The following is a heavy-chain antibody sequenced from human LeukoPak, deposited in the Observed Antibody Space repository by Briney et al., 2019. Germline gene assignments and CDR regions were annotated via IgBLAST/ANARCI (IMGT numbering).Heavy chain of an antibody. D-gene: IGHD2/OR15-2a*01. CDR1: GFTFSIFW. CDR2: IKQDGTEI. J-gene: IGHJ4*02. Sequence: GGSLRLSCAASGFTFSIFWMSWVPHGPGKGLQWVSNIKQDGTEIYYLDSVKGRFTISRDNAKNSLYLQMNSLRAEDTAVYFCAKEFLPSSTFWAPHYFDSWGLGTPVTVSS. CDR3: AKEFLPSSTFWAPHYFDS. V-gene: IGHV3-7*01.